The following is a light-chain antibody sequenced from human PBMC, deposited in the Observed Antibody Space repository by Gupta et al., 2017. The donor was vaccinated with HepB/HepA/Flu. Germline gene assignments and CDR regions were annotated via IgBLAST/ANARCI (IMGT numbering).Light chain of an antibody. CDR1: NLGGKY. V-gene: IGLV3-1*01. CDR3: QAWDSTTVV. J-gene: IGLJ2*01. Sequence: SYELTQPPSVSVSPGQTASIPCSGDNLGGKYASWYQLKPGQSPGLVIYQDTRRPSGIPARFSGSNSGNTATLTISGTPALDEADYYCQAWDSTTVVFGGGTRLTGL. CDR2: QDT.